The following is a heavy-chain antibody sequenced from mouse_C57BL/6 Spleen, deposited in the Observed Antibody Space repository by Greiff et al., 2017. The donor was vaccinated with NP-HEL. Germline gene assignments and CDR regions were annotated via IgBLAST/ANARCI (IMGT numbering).Heavy chain of an antibody. CDR1: GYAFSSYW. Sequence: QVQLKQSGAELVKPGASVKISCKASGYAFSSYWMNWVKQRPGKGLEWIGQIYPGDGDTNYNGKFKGKATLTADKSSSTAYMQLSSLTSEDSAVYFCARSGYYYGSSSYWYFDVWGTGTTVTVSS. CDR3: ARSGYYYGSSSYWYFDV. J-gene: IGHJ1*03. V-gene: IGHV1-80*01. CDR2: IYPGDGDT. D-gene: IGHD1-1*01.